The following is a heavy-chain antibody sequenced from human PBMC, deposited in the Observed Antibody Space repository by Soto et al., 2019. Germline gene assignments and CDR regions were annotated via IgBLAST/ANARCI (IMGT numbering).Heavy chain of an antibody. D-gene: IGHD3-3*01. Sequence: PSETLSLTCTVSGGSVSSGSYYWSWIRQPPGKGLEWIGYIYYSGSTNYNPSLKSRVTISVDTSKNQFSLKLSSVTAADTAVYYCARGLGAVLRFLEWLSPLDAFDIWGQGTMVTVSS. CDR2: IYYSGST. CDR1: GGSVSSGSYY. J-gene: IGHJ3*02. CDR3: ARGLGAVLRFLEWLSPLDAFDI. V-gene: IGHV4-61*01.